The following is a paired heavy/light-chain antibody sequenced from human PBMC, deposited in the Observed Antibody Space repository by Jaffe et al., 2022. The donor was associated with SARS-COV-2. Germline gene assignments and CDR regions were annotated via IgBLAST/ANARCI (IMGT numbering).Light chain of an antibody. CDR3: QQYGSSPT. Sequence: EIVLTQSPGTLSLSPGERATLSCRASQSVSSSYLAWYQQKPGQAPRLLIYGASSRATGIPDRFSGSGSGTDFTLTISRLEPEDFAVYYCQQYGSSPTFGGGTKVEIK. CDR1: QSVSSSY. CDR2: GAS. J-gene: IGKJ4*01. V-gene: IGKV3-20*01.
Heavy chain of an antibody. V-gene: IGHV1-18*01. J-gene: IGHJ6*03. CDR1: GYTFTSYG. CDR3: ARASSGWYSYYYYYYMDV. Sequence: QVQLVQSGAEVKKPGASVKVSCKASGYTFTSYGISWVRQAPGQGLEWMGWISAYNGNTNYAQKLQGRVTMTTDTSTSTAYMELRSLRSDDTAVYYCARASSGWYSYYYYYYMDVWGKGTTVTVSS. D-gene: IGHD6-19*01. CDR2: ISAYNGNT.